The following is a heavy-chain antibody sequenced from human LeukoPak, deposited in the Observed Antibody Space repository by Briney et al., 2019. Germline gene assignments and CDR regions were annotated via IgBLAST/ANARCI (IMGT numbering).Heavy chain of an antibody. CDR3: ASYLAVAGY. V-gene: IGHV3-11*01. CDR1: GFTFSHYY. CDR2: ITDSGSSI. J-gene: IGHJ4*02. Sequence: GGSLRLSCAASGFTFSHYYMVWIRQAPGKGLEGVSYITDSGSSIHYADSVTGRFAMSRDNAKNSLYLQMNSLRAEDTAVYSCASYLAVAGYWGQGTLVTVSS. D-gene: IGHD6-19*01.